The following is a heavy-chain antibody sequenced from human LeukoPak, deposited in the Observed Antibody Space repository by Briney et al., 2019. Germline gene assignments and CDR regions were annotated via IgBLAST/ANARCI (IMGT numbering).Heavy chain of an antibody. D-gene: IGHD3-22*01. Sequence: PGGSLRLSCLPCGCTFSSYSMNWVRQAPGKGLEGVSSISSSSSYIYYADSVKGRFTISRDNAKNSLYLQMNSLRAEDTAVYYCARDQTATNYYDSSGYYWNAFDIWGQGTMVTVS. V-gene: IGHV3-21*01. J-gene: IGHJ3*02. CDR1: GCTFSSYS. CDR3: ARDQTATNYYDSSGYYWNAFDI. CDR2: ISSSSSYI.